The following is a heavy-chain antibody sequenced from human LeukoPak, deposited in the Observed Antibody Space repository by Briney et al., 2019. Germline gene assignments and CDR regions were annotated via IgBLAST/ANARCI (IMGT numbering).Heavy chain of an antibody. CDR1: GFIFSSYG. CDR3: ARSKSGSSWYLPDY. Sequence: GTSLRLPCAASGFIFSSYGMHWVRQAPGKGLEWLAVISYDGSYEYYADSVKGRFTISRDNSKNTLYLQMSSLRTEDTAVYYCARSKSGSSWYLPDYWGQGTLVTVSS. D-gene: IGHD6-13*01. V-gene: IGHV3-30*03. CDR2: ISYDGSYE. J-gene: IGHJ4*02.